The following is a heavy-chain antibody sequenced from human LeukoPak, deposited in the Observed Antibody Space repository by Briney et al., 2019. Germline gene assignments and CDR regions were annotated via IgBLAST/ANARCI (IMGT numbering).Heavy chain of an antibody. Sequence: ASVKVSCKASGYTFTSYAMHWVRQAPGQRLEWMGWINAGNGNTKYSQKFQGRVTITRDTSASTAYMELSSLRSEDTAVYYCARYVLTWYYFDYLGQGTLVTVSS. V-gene: IGHV1-3*01. CDR1: GYTFTSYA. J-gene: IGHJ4*02. CDR2: INAGNGNT. CDR3: ARYVLTWYYFDY. D-gene: IGHD3-16*01.